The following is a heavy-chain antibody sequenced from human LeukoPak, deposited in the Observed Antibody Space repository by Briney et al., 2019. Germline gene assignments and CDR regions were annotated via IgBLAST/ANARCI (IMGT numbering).Heavy chain of an antibody. CDR1: GFTFSSYA. J-gene: IGHJ3*02. V-gene: IGHV3-53*01. Sequence: QTGGSLRLSCAASGFTFSSYAMHWVRQAPGKGLEWVSVIYSGGSTYYADSVKGRFAISRDNSKNTLYLQMNSLRAEDTAVYYCARASDYYDSSGYYHNAFDIWGQGTMVTVSS. CDR2: IYSGGST. D-gene: IGHD3-22*01. CDR3: ARASDYYDSSGYYHNAFDI.